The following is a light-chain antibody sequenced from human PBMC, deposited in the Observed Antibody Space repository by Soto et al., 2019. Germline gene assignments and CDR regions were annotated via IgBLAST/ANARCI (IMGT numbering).Light chain of an antibody. Sequence: DIQMTQSPSSLSASVGDRVNITCRSSQSISSYLKWYHQNPGKAPKLLIYAASSLQSGVPSRFRGRGSGTDFTLTIRSLQPADCTTYATPQRYCTLVTFGKQTNVEIK. J-gene: IGKJ1*01. CDR2: AAS. CDR3: PQRYCTLVT. CDR1: QSISSY. V-gene: IGKV1-39*01.